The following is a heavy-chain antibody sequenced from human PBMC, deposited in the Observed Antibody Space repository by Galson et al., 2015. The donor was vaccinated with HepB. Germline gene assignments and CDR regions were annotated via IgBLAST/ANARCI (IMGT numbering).Heavy chain of an antibody. J-gene: IGHJ5*02. CDR1: GFSLSTSGMC. CDR2: IDWDDDK. D-gene: IGHD2-2*02. Sequence: PALVKPTQTLTLTCTFSGFSLSTSGMCVSWIRQPPGKALEWLALIDWDDDKYYSTSLKTRLTISKDTSKNQVVLTMTNMDPVDTATYYCARMPRYCSSTSCYTGAGWFDPWGQGTLVTVSS. CDR3: ARMPRYCSSTSCYTGAGWFDP. V-gene: IGHV2-70*01.